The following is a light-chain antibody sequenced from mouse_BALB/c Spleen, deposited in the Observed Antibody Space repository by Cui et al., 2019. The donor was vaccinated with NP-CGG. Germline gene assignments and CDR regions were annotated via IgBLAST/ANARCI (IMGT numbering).Light chain of an antibody. CDR1: TGAVTTSNY. CDR3: GLWYSNHWV. Sequence: QAGLTQESAPTTSPGETVTLTCRSSTGAVTTSNYANWVQEKPDHLFTGLIGGTNNRAPGVPARFSGSLIGDKAALTITGAQTEDGAIYFCGLWYSNHWVFGGGTKLTVL. CDR2: GTN. J-gene: IGLJ1*01. V-gene: IGLV1*01.